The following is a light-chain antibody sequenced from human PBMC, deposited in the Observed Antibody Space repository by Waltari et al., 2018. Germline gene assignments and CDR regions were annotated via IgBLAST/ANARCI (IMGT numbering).Light chain of an antibody. Sequence: QSALTQPASVSGSPGQSITLSCPGTSSDVGGYNFVSWYQQHPGKVPKLMIYDVSNRPSVFSNLFSGSKAGNTASRTISGGQAEDEADYYCSSRTSGSTRVVFGGGTKLTVL. J-gene: IGLJ2*01. CDR3: SSRTSGSTRVV. V-gene: IGLV2-14*03. CDR1: SSDVGGYNF. CDR2: DVS.